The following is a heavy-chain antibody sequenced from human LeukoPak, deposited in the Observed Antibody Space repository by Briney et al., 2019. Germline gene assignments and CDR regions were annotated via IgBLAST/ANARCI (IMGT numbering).Heavy chain of an antibody. CDR3: ASVRVVPAAVGFYYYGMDV. CDR2: IIPIFGIA. D-gene: IGHD2-2*01. CDR1: GGTFSSYA. V-gene: IGHV1-69*04. J-gene: IGHJ6*02. Sequence: SVKVSCKASGGTFSSYAISWVRQAPGQGLEWMGRIIPIFGIANYAQKFQGRVTITADKSTSTAYMELSSPRSEDTAVYYCASVRVVPAAVGFYYYGMDVWGQGTTVTVSS.